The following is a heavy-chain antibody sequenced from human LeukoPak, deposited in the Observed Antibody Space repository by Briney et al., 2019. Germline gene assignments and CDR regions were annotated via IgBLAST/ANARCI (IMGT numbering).Heavy chain of an antibody. V-gene: IGHV3-53*01. CDR3: ARAAMVTQDYYYGMDV. Sequence: GGSLRLSCAASGFTVSSNYMSWVRQAPGKGLEWVSVIYSGGSTYYADSVKGRFTISRDNSKNTLYLQMNSLRAEDTAVYYCARAAMVTQDYYYGMDVWGQGTTVTVSS. CDR1: GFTVSSNY. D-gene: IGHD5-18*01. J-gene: IGHJ6*02. CDR2: IYSGGST.